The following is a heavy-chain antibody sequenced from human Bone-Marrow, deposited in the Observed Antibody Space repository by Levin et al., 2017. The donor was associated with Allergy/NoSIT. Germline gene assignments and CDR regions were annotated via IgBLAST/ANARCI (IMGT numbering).Heavy chain of an antibody. CDR2: ISNDGSKK. J-gene: IGHJ4*02. D-gene: IGHD3-3*01. Sequence: SGGSLRLSCAASGFTFSSYTMNWVRQAPGKGLEWVAVISNDGSKKYHADSVKGRFTISRDNSKNTLYLQMNSLRAEDTAVYYCAKEAGLFRPLEWPSSYYFDYWGQGTLVTVSS. CDR1: GFTFSSYT. CDR3: AKEAGLFRPLEWPSSYYFDY. V-gene: IGHV3-30-3*01.